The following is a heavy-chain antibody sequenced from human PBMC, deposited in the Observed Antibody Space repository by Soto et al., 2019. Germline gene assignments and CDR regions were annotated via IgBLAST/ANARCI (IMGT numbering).Heavy chain of an antibody. J-gene: IGHJ4*02. V-gene: IGHV3-66*01. Sequence: EVQLVESGGGLVQPGGSLRLSCAASGLTVSTNPMSWVRQAPGTGLEWVSVIYTGGGTHYADSVKGRFTISRDNSKNTVNLQMTSLRPEDTAVYYCARDGSGHWGQGTLVTFSS. CDR1: GLTVSTNP. CDR3: ARDGSGH. CDR2: IYTGGGT.